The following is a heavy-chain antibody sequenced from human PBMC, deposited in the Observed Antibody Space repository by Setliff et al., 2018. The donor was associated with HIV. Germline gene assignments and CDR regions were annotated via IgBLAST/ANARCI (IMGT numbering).Heavy chain of an antibody. CDR2: VFSAGHS. Sequence: SETLSLTCSVSGDSIRSARHSWTWIRQPVGRPPEWIGHVFSAGHSNYNPSLRGRVAMSLDQYKNQFSLSLDSVTAADTAVYSCARARAAGFGINGFDSWGQGTQVTVSS. J-gene: IGHJ4*02. CDR3: ARARAAGFGINGFDS. CDR1: GDSIRSARHS. D-gene: IGHD6-19*01. V-gene: IGHV4-61*09.